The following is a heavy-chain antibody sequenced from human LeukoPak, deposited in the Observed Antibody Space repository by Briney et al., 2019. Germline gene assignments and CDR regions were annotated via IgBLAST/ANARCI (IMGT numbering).Heavy chain of an antibody. Sequence: GGSLRLSCAASGFTVSSNYMSWVRQAPGKGLEWVSVIYSGGSTYYADSVKGRFTISRDNSKNTLYLQMNSLRAEDTAVYYCAKDPPSRTSYDFSGYWGQGTLVTVSS. CDR3: AKDPPSRTSYDFSGY. V-gene: IGHV3-53*01. CDR1: GFTVSSNY. D-gene: IGHD3-3*01. CDR2: IYSGGST. J-gene: IGHJ4*02.